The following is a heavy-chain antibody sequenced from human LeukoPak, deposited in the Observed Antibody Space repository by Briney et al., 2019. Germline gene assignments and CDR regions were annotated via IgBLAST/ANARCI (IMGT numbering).Heavy chain of an antibody. D-gene: IGHD1-20*01. CDR1: GYTLTELS. CDR3: ATEGYNWNDALDY. J-gene: IGHJ4*02. V-gene: IGHV1-24*01. CDR2: FDPEDGET. Sequence: ASVKVSCKVSGYTLTELSMHWVRQAPGKGLEWMGGFDPEDGETIYAQKFQGRVTMSEDTSTDTAYMELSSLRSEDTAVYCCATEGYNWNDALDYWGQGTLVTVS.